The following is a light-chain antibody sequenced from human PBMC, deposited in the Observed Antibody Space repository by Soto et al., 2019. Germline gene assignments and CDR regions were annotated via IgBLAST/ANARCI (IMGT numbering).Light chain of an antibody. CDR2: EVS. J-gene: IGLJ1*01. V-gene: IGLV2-14*01. CDR3: SSYAGSYTYV. CDR1: SSDVGGYNY. Sequence: QSVLTQPASVSGSPGQSITISCTGSSSDVGGYNYVSWYQQHPGKAPKLMIYEVSNRPSGISNRFSGSKSGNTASLTLSGLQAEDEADYYCSSYAGSYTYVFGTGTKVTVL.